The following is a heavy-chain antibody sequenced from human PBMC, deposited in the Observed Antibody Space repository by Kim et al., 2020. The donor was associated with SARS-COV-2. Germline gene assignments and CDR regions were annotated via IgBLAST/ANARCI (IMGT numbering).Heavy chain of an antibody. CDR3: ARVQTNKRRTNVDILPPLS. J-gene: IGHJ3*01. D-gene: IGHD5-12*01. V-gene: IGHV1-18*01. Sequence: ASVKVSCKASGYTFTSYGISWVRQAPGQGLEWMGWISAYNGNTNYAQKLQGRVTMTTDTSTSTAYMELRSLRSDDTAVYYCARVQTNKRRTNVDILPPLSWGQGTMVTVSS. CDR1: GYTFTSYG. CDR2: ISAYNGNT.